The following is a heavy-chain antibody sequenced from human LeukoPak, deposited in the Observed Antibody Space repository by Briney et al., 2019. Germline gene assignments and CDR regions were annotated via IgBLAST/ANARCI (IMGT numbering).Heavy chain of an antibody. J-gene: IGHJ5*02. Sequence: PGGSLRLSCAASGFTFSSYSMNWVRQAPGKGLEWVSSISSSSSHIYYADSVKGRFTISRDNAKNSLYLQMNSLRAEDTAVYYCARDIPPYGSGSYSNWFDPWGQGTLVTVSS. D-gene: IGHD3-10*01. CDR2: ISSSSSHI. CDR1: GFTFSSYS. CDR3: ARDIPPYGSGSYSNWFDP. V-gene: IGHV3-21*01.